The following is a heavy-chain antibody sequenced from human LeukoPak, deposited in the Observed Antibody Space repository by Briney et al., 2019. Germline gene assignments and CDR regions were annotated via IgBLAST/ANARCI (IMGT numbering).Heavy chain of an antibody. CDR3: ARDGGAYCGGDCYSDY. V-gene: IGHV1-46*01. CDR2: INPSGGST. CDR1: GYTFTSYY. Sequence: GASVKVSCKASGYTFTSYYMHWVRQAPGQGLEWMGIINPSGGSTSYAQKFQGRVTMTRDTSTSTVYMELSSLRSEDTAVYYCARDGGAYCGGDCYSDYWGQGTLVTVSS. J-gene: IGHJ4*02. D-gene: IGHD2-21*02.